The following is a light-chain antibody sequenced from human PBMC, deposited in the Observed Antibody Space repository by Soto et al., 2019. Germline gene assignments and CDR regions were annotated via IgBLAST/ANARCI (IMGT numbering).Light chain of an antibody. J-gene: IGLJ1*01. Sequence: QSALTQPASVSGAPGQSITISCTGTSSDVGGYNWVSWYQQLPDRAPKLLISEVSIRPSGVSGRFTGSKSGNTASLTISGLLAEDGGDYFCASYTSRATYVFGTGTKLTVL. CDR2: EVS. V-gene: IGLV2-14*01. CDR3: ASYTSRATYV. CDR1: SSDVGGYNW.